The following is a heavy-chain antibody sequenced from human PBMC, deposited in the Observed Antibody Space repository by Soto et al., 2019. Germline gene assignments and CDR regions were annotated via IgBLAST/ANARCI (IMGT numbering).Heavy chain of an antibody. V-gene: IGHV1-69*01. CDR1: GGTFSSYS. Sequence: QVQLVQSGAEVKKPGSSVKVSCKASGGTFSSYSINWVRQAPGQGLEWMGEISPIFGTANYAQKFQGRVTIPADESTSTASMELSSLRSEDTAVYYCARDGGRHSGGIDYWGQGTLVTVSS. D-gene: IGHD1-26*01. CDR3: ARDGGRHSGGIDY. J-gene: IGHJ4*02. CDR2: ISPIFGTA.